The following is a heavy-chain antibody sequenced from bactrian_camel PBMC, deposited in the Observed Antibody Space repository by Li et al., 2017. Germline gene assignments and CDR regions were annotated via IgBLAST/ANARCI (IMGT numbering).Heavy chain of an antibody. J-gene: IGHJ4*01. D-gene: IGHD5*01. CDR1: GFTFSSYD. V-gene: IGHV3S40*01. Sequence: EVQLVESGGGLVQAAGSLRLSCAASGFTFSSYDMSWIRQAPGKGLEWVSGINSRTDDITVYAESVKGRFTISIDNAKNTLYLQMNSLRADDTAMYYCAIGLFADFGLGRGTQVTVS. CDR2: INSRTDDIT.